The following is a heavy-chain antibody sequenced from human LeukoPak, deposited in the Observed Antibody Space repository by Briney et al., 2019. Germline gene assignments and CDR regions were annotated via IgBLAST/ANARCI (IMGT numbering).Heavy chain of an antibody. Sequence: GGSLRLSCAASGFTFSSYGMHWVRQAPGKGLEWVAFIRYDGSNKYYADSVKGRFTISGDNSKNTLYLQMNSLRAEDTAVYYCASNPAGPTVASGDYWGQGTLLTVSS. CDR1: GFTFSSYG. CDR2: IRYDGSNK. D-gene: IGHD4-23*01. J-gene: IGHJ4*02. V-gene: IGHV3-30*02. CDR3: ASNPAGPTVASGDY.